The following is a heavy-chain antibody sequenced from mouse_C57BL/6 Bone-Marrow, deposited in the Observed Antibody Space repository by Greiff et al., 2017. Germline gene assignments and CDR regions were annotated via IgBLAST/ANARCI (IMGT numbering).Heavy chain of an antibody. V-gene: IGHV1-61*01. CDR1: GYTFTSYW. Sequence: QVQLQQPGAELVRPGSSVKLSCKASGYTFTSYWMDWVKQRPGQGLEWIGNIYPSDSETHYNQKFKDKATLTVDKSSSTAYRQLSSLTSEDSAVYCCARRGSSVNGYFDVWGTGTTVTVSS. CDR3: ARRGSSVNGYFDV. D-gene: IGHD2-13*01. J-gene: IGHJ1*03. CDR2: IYPSDSET.